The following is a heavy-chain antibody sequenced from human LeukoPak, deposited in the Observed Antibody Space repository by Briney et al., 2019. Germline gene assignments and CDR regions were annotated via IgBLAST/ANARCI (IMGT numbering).Heavy chain of an antibody. CDR1: GFTFSSYW. J-gene: IGHJ4*02. D-gene: IGHD1-1*01. CDR2: IKTDGSST. CDR3: ATWDDLPLDH. V-gene: IGHV3-74*01. Sequence: PGGSLRLSCAASGFTFSSYWMHWVRQAPGKGLVWVSHIKTDGSSTNYAESVKGRFTISRDNAKNSVYLHMTGLSAADTAVYYCATWDDLPLDHWGQGTLVTVSS.